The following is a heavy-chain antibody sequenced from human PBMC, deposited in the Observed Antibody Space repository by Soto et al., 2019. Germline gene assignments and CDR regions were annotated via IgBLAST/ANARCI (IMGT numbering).Heavy chain of an antibody. J-gene: IGHJ3*02. CDR1: GFTFSSYG. D-gene: IGHD6-13*01. CDR3: AKGILPAGGPHDGLEI. CDR2: ISYDGSDK. V-gene: IGHV3-30*18. Sequence: HVQLVESGGGVVQPGRSLRLSCSAYGFTFSSYGMHWVRQAPGKGLEWVAIISYDGSDKYFADSVRGRFTISRDTSKNTLYLQMSSLRAEDTAVYYCAKGILPAGGPHDGLEIWGQGTMVTVS.